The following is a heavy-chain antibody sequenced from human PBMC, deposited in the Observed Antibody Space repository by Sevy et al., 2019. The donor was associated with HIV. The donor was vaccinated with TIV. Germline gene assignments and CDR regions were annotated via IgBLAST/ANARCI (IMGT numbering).Heavy chain of an antibody. D-gene: IGHD6-13*01. V-gene: IGHV3-30*02. CDR1: GFTFNYYG. CDR2: IGFDGSDK. J-gene: IGHJ4*01. CDR3: AKNTAAAGVGGFDY. Sequence: GGSLRLSCAASGFTFNYYGVHWVRQAPGKGLEWVAFIGFDGSDKNYADSVKGRFSISRDNSQNTMYMQMNSLRPDDTAVYYCAKNTAAAGVGGFDYWGHGTLVTVSS.